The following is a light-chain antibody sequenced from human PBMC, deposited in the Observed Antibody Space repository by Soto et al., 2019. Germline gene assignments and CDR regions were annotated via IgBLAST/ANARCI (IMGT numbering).Light chain of an antibody. CDR2: SNN. Sequence: QSVLTQPPSASGTPGQRVTISCSGSSSDIGSNTVNWYQQVPGTAPKLLIYSNNERPSGVPDRFSGAKSGTSASRAISGLQSEDEADYYCAVWDDSLNGPVFGGGTKLTVL. CDR3: AVWDDSLNGPV. J-gene: IGLJ2*01. CDR1: SSDIGSNT. V-gene: IGLV1-44*01.